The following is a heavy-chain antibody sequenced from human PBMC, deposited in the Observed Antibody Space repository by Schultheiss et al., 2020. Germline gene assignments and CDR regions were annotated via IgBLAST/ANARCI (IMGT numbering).Heavy chain of an antibody. J-gene: IGHJ4*02. V-gene: IGHV3-NL1*01. CDR1: GFTFSSYG. Sequence: GGSLRLSCAASGFTFSSYGMHWVRQAPGKGLEWVSVIYSGGSTYYADSVKGRFTISRDNSKNTLYLQMNSLRAEDTAVYYCARDRRRYFDYWGQGTLVTVSS. CDR2: IYSGGST. CDR3: ARDRRRYFDY.